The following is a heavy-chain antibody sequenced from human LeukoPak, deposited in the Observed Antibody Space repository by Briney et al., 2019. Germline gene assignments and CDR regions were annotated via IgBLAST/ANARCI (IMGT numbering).Heavy chain of an antibody. J-gene: IGHJ4*02. CDR3: ASVGGGLRLKGDDYGDHGDY. CDR2: INPNSGGT. D-gene: IGHD4-17*01. V-gene: IGHV1-2*02. CDR1: GYTFTGYY. Sequence: ASVKVSCKASGYTFTGYYMHWVRQAPGQGLEWMGWINPNSGGTNYAQKFQGRVTMTRDTSISTAYMELSRLRSDDTAVYYCASVGGGLRLKGDDYGDHGDYWGQGTLVTVSS.